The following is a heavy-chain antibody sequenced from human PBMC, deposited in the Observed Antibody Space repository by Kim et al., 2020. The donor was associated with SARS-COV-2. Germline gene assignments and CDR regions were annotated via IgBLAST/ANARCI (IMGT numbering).Heavy chain of an antibody. CDR1: GGSISSSSYY. CDR3: ARHTSSGWYLSIGFWFDP. V-gene: IGHV4-39*01. J-gene: IGHJ5*02. Sequence: SETLSITCTVSGGSISSSSYYWGWIRQPPGKGLEWIGSIYYSGSTYYNPSLKSRVTISVDTSKNQFSLKLSSVTAADTAVYYCARHTSSGWYLSIGFWFDPWGQGTLVTVSS. D-gene: IGHD6-19*01. CDR2: IYYSGST.